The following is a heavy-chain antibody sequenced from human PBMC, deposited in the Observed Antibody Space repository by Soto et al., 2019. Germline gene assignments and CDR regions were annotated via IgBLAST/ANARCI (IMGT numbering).Heavy chain of an antibody. CDR1: GFTFSDYY. J-gene: IGHJ4*02. V-gene: IGHV3-11*01. CDR3: ARVGSRDIVVVPFDY. Sequence: GGSLRLSCAASGFTFSDYYMSWIRQAPGKGLEWVSYISSSGSTIYYADSVKGRFTISRDNAKNSLYLQMNSLRAEDTAVYYCARVGSRDIVVVPFDYWGQGTLVTVSS. D-gene: IGHD2-2*01. CDR2: ISSSGSTI.